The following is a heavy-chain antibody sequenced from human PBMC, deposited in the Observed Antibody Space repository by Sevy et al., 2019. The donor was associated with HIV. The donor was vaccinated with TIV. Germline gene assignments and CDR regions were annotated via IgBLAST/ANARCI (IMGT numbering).Heavy chain of an antibody. CDR2: IYYSEST. V-gene: IGHV4-61*01. J-gene: IGHJ4*02. D-gene: IGHD4-17*01. CDR3: ARVNRDYGDYDDY. Sequence: SETVSLTCTVSGGSVSSGSYYWSWIRQPPGKGLEWIGYIYYSESTNYNPSLKSRVTISVDTSKNQFSLKLSSVTAADTAVYYCARVNRDYGDYDDYWGQGTLVTVSS. CDR1: GGSVSSGSYY.